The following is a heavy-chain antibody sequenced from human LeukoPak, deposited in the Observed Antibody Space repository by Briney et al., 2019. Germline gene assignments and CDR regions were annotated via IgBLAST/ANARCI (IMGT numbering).Heavy chain of an antibody. CDR3: AREDRAIDY. Sequence: GGSLRLSCAASGFTFSSYGMHWVRQAPGKGLEWVAVISYDGSNKYYADSVKGRFTISRDNSKNTLYPQMNSLRAEDTAVYYCAREDRAIDYWGQGTLVTVSS. CDR1: GFTFSSYG. D-gene: IGHD2-15*01. V-gene: IGHV3-30*03. J-gene: IGHJ4*02. CDR2: ISYDGSNK.